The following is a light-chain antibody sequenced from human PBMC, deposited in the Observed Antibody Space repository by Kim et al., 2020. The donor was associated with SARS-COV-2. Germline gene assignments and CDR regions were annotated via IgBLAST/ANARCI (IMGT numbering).Light chain of an antibody. V-gene: IGKV3-15*01. CDR1: QSISTN. J-gene: IGKJ4*01. CDR3: QQYNNWPPKIT. CDR2: GAS. Sequence: EIVMTQSPATLSVSPGERATVSCRASQSISTNLAWYQQKPGQAPRLLIYGASTRVTGIPARFSGSGSGTEFTLTISSLQSEDFAVYYCQQYNNWPPKITFGGGTKVDIK.